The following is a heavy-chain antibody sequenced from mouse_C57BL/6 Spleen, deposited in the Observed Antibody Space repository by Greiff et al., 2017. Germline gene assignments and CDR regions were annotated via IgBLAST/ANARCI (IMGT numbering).Heavy chain of an antibody. D-gene: IGHD4-1*01. V-gene: IGHV14-3*01. J-gene: IGHJ4*01. CDR3: ASLTGNDAMDY. Sequence: VQLQQSVAELVRPGASVKLSCTASGFNIKNTYMHWVKQRPEQGLEWIGRIDTANGTTNYAPKFQGNATITADTSSNTDNLHLSSLTSEDTAIYYRASLTGNDAMDYWGQGTSVTVSS. CDR1: GFNIKNTY. CDR2: IDTANGTT.